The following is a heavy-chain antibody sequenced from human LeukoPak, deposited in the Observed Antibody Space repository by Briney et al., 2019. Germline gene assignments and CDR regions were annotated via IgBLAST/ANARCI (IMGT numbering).Heavy chain of an antibody. CDR3: ARKGSGWYYGWFDP. D-gene: IGHD6-19*01. J-gene: IGHJ5*02. Sequence: SETLSLTCAVSGYSSSSGYYWGWIRQPPGKGLEWIGSIYHSGSTYYNPSLKSRVTISVDTSKNQFSLKLSSVTAADTAVYYCARKGSGWYYGWFDPWGQGTLVTVSS. CDR1: GYSSSSGYY. V-gene: IGHV4-38-2*01. CDR2: IYHSGST.